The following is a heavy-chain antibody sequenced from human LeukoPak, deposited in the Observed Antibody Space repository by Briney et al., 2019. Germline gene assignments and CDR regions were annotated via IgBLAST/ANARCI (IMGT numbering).Heavy chain of an antibody. CDR3: ARIDYGGSSFDY. CDR2: ICYSGST. CDR1: GGSISSYY. D-gene: IGHD4-23*01. V-gene: IGHV4-59*08. Sequence: SETLSLTCTVSGGSISSYYWSWIRQPPGKGLEWIGYICYSGSTNYNPSLKSRVTISVDTSKNQFSLKLSSVTAADTAVYYCARIDYGGSSFDYWGQGTLVTVSS. J-gene: IGHJ4*02.